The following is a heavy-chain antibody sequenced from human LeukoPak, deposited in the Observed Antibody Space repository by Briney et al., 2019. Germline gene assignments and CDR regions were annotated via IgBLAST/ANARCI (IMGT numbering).Heavy chain of an antibody. CDR3: ARGGDLGYYRWYFDY. CDR1: GGSISSYY. CDR2: IYTSGST. Sequence: PSETLSLTCTVSGGSISSYYWSWLRQPAGKGLEWIGRIYTSGSTNYNPSLKSRVTMSVDTSKNQFSLKLSSVTAADTAVYYCARGGDLGYYRWYFDYWGQGTLVTVSS. D-gene: IGHD3-22*01. V-gene: IGHV4-4*07. J-gene: IGHJ4*02.